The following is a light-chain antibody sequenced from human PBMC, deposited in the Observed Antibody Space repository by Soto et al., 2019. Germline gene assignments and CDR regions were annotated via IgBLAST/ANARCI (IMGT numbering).Light chain of an antibody. CDR2: DAS. CDR3: QQYNSYPWT. V-gene: IGKV1-5*01. Sequence: DIQITQSPSTLSASVRDRVTITCRASQSISGWLAWYQQKPGKAPKLLIYDASSLESGVPSRFSGSGSGTEFTLTITSLQPDDFATYYCQQYNSYPWTFGQGTKVDIK. CDR1: QSISGW. J-gene: IGKJ1*01.